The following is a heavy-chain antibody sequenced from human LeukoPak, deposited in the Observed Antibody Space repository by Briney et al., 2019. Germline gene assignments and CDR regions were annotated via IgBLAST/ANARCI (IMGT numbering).Heavy chain of an antibody. CDR1: GYTFTGYY. CDR3: ARAPYTGMGYFDY. Sequence: ASVKVSCKASGYTFTGYYMHWARQAPGQGLEWMGWINPNSGGTNYAQKFQGRVTMTRDTSISTAYMELSRLRSDDTAVYYCARAPYTGMGYFDYWGQGTLVTVSS. J-gene: IGHJ4*02. V-gene: IGHV1-2*02. D-gene: IGHD1-26*01. CDR2: INPNSGGT.